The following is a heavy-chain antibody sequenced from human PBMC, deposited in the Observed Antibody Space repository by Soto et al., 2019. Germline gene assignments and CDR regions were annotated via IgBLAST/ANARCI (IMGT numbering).Heavy chain of an antibody. D-gene: IGHD2-2*01. CDR3: ARETVVVPAALNRFDP. J-gene: IGHJ5*02. CDR2: IYYSGST. V-gene: IGHV4-31*03. Sequence: QVQLQESGPGLVKPSQTLSLTCTVSGGSISSGGYYWSWIRQHPGKGLEWIGYIYYSGSTYYNPSLKSRFTISVDTSKNQFSLKLSTVTAADTAVYYCARETVVVPAALNRFDPWGQGTLVTVSS. CDR1: GGSISSGGYY.